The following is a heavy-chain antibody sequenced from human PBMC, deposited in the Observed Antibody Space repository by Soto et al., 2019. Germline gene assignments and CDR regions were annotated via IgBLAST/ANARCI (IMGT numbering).Heavy chain of an antibody. D-gene: IGHD2-21*02. CDR2: TSYTGNT. J-gene: IGHJ5*02. Sequence: PSDTLSLTWFFSGFTVTSNRRSLCRQFPGQGLQWTAYTSYTGNTNYNPSLQSRVTISLDTSKNQLSLKLTSMTAADTAVYYCARDMTEGFTHYLDPRGQGTPGNGS. CDR1: GFTVTSNR. CDR3: ARDMTEGFTHYLDP. V-gene: IGHV4-59*02.